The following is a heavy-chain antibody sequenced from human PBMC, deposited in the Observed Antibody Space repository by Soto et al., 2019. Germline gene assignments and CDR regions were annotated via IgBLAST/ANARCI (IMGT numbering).Heavy chain of an antibody. CDR3: ARDIEVAGMDYYMDV. Sequence: ASVKVSCKASGYTFTSYGISWVRQAPGQGLEWMGWISAYNGNTNYAQKLQGRVTMTTDTSTSTAYMELRSLRSDDTAVYYCARDIEVAGMDYYMDVWGKGTTVTVSS. V-gene: IGHV1-18*01. D-gene: IGHD6-19*01. CDR2: ISAYNGNT. J-gene: IGHJ6*03. CDR1: GYTFTSYG.